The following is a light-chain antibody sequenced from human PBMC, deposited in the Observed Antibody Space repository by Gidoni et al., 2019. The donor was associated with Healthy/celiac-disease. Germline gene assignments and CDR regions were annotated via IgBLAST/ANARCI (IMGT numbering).Light chain of an antibody. Sequence: SVSGSPGQSITISCTGTSSDVGGYNYVSWYQQHPGKAPKLMIYDVSNRPSGVSNRFSGSKSGNTASLTISGLQAEDEADYYCSSYTSSSTGYVFGTGTKVTVL. V-gene: IGLV2-14*04. CDR3: SSYTSSSTGYV. CDR1: SSDVGGYNY. J-gene: IGLJ1*01. CDR2: DVS.